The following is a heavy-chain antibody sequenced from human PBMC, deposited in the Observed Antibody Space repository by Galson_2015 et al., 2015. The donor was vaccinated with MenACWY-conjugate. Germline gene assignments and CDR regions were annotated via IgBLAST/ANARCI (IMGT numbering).Heavy chain of an antibody. CDR1: GYTFTSYA. CDR2: INVYNGNT. Sequence: SVKVSCKASGYTFTSYAMTWVRQAPGQGLEWMGWINVYNGNTKYAQKFQGRVTMTADTSTSTAYMELRSLKASDTAMYYCARQIPYLHGPSGWSFDYWGQGTLVTVSS. CDR3: ARQIPYLHGPSGWSFDY. V-gene: IGHV1-18*01. D-gene: IGHD6-19*01. J-gene: IGHJ4*02.